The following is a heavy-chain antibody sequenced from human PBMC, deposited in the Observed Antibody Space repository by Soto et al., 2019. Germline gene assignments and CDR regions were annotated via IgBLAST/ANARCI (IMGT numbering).Heavy chain of an antibody. V-gene: IGHV4-39*01. D-gene: IGHD1-26*01. J-gene: IGHJ4*02. Sequence: PSETLSLTCTVSGGSISSSSYYWGWIRQPPGKGLEWIGSIYYSGSTYYNPSLKSRVTISVDTSKNQFSLKLSSVTAADTAVYYCERHGSIVGATSFFGYWGQGTLVTVYS. CDR1: GGSISSSSYY. CDR2: IYYSGST. CDR3: ERHGSIVGATSFFGY.